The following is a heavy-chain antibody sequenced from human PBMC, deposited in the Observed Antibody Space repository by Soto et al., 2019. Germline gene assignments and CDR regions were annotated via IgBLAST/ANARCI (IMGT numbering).Heavy chain of an antibody. J-gene: IGHJ4*02. Sequence: LRLSCAASGFTFSSYAMSWVRQAPGKGLEWVSAISGSGGSTYYADSVKGRFTISRDNSKNTLYLQMNSLRAEDTAVYYCATGFGSQYSSGWYFDYWGQGTLVTVSS. CDR2: ISGSGGST. V-gene: IGHV3-23*01. D-gene: IGHD6-19*01. CDR3: ATGFGSQYSSGWYFDY. CDR1: GFTFSSYA.